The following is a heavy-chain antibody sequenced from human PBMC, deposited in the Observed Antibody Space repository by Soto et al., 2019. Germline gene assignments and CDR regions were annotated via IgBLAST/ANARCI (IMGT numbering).Heavy chain of an antibody. J-gene: IGHJ4*02. CDR1: GFTFSSYG. CDR2: ISYDGSNK. Sequence: QGQLVESGGGVVQPGRSLRLSCAASGFTFSSYGMHWVRQAPGKGLEWVAVISYDGSNKYYADSVKGRFTISRDNSKNTLYLQMNSLRAEDTAVYYCAKDYGDYGRDYWGQGTLVTVSS. CDR3: AKDYGDYGRDY. D-gene: IGHD4-17*01. V-gene: IGHV3-30*18.